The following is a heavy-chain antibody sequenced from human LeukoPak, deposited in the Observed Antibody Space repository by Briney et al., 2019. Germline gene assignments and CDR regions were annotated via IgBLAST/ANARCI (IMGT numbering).Heavy chain of an antibody. CDR3: ARASGAAVTFDY. J-gene: IGHJ4*02. D-gene: IGHD6-13*01. V-gene: IGHV4-39*01. CDR1: GGSISSSSYY. Sequence: SETLSLTCAVAGGSISSSSYYWGWIRHPPGKGLECIVSIYYSGCTYANPSLKSRVPISVDTSKNQFSLKLSSVTAADTAVYYCARASGAAVTFDYWGQGTLVTVSS. CDR2: IYYSGCT.